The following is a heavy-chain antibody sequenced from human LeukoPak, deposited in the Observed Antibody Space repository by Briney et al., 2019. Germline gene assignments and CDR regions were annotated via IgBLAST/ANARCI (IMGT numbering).Heavy chain of an antibody. CDR3: ARGYGDNSGAFDI. Sequence: LRLSCAASGFTVSSNHMSWIRQPPGKGLEWIGYIYYSGRSYYNPSLKSRVTISLDRSKNQFSLRLSSVTAADTAVYFCARGYGDNSGAFDIWGQGTLVTVSS. V-gene: IGHV4-30-2*01. CDR2: IYYSGRS. D-gene: IGHD4-23*01. J-gene: IGHJ3*02. CDR1: GFTVSSNH.